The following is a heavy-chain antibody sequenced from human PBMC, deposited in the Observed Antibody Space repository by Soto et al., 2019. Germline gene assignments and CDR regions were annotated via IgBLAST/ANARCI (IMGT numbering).Heavy chain of an antibody. J-gene: IGHJ6*02. D-gene: IGHD6-13*01. CDR3: ARQQLVSDYYYGMDV. Sequence: PGGSLRLSCAASGFTFSSYGMHCVRQAPGKGLEWVAVIWYDGSNKYYADPVKGRFTISRDNSKNTLYLQMNSLRAEDTAVYYCARQQLVSDYYYGMDVWGQGTTVTVSS. CDR2: IWYDGSNK. CDR1: GFTFSSYG. V-gene: IGHV3-33*01.